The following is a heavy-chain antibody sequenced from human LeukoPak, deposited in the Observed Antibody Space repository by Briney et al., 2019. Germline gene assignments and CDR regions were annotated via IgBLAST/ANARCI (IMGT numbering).Heavy chain of an antibody. CDR2: INWNGGNT. D-gene: IGHD2-15*01. CDR3: ARSWVGGSPYYYYYMDV. CDR1: GFTFDDYG. J-gene: IGHJ6*03. V-gene: IGHV3-20*04. Sequence: GGSLRLSCAASGFTFDDYGMSWVRQAPGKGLEWVSGINWNGGNTGYADSVKGRFTISRDNAKNSLYLQMNSLRAADTALYYCARSWVGGSPYYYYYMDVWGKGTTVTVSS.